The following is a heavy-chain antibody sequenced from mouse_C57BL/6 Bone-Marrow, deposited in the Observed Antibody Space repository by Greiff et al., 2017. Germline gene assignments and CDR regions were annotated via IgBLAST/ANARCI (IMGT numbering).Heavy chain of an antibody. D-gene: IGHD2-4*01. J-gene: IGHJ4*01. CDR2: IYPGSGST. Sequence: QVQLKQPGAELVKPGASVKMSCKASGYTFTSYWITWVKQRPGQGLEWIGDIYPGSGSTNYNEQFKSKATLTVDTSSSTGYMQLSSLTSEDYAVYYCARGGAIYYYYDVLLAMDYWGQGTSVTVSS. CDR3: ARGGAIYYYYDVLLAMDY. V-gene: IGHV1-55*01. CDR1: GYTFTSYW.